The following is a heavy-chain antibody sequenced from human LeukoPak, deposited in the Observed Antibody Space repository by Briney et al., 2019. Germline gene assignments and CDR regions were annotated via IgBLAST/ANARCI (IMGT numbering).Heavy chain of an antibody. Sequence: GGSLRLSCAASGFTFSSYGMHWVRQAPGKGLEWVAVIWYDGSNKYCADSVKGRFTISRDNSKNTLYLQMNSLRAEDTAVYYCARETDSSGWPIDYWGQGTLVTVSS. D-gene: IGHD6-19*01. V-gene: IGHV3-33*01. CDR2: IWYDGSNK. J-gene: IGHJ4*02. CDR3: ARETDSSGWPIDY. CDR1: GFTFSSYG.